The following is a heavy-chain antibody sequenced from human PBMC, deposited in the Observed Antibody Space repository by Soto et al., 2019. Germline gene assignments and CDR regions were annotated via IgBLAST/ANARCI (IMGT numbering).Heavy chain of an antibody. J-gene: IGHJ2*01. CDR2: ISNNGGTT. Sequence: EMQLVESGGDLVQPGGSLRLSCSASGFTFSIYAMHWVRQAPGKGLEFVSTISNNGGTTYYADSVKGRFTISRDNSKNTLFLQMSSLRAEETAVYYCVRERAGGGWGRGTLVHVSS. CDR3: VRERAGGG. V-gene: IGHV3-64D*08. CDR1: GFTFSIYA.